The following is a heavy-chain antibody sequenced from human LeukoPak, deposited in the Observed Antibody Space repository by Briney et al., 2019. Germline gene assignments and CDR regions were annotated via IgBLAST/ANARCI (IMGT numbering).Heavy chain of an antibody. CDR3: AKDLGTSPTPRGYFDS. V-gene: IGHV3-48*01. J-gene: IGHJ4*02. CDR1: GFTFSSYS. CDR2: ISSSSSTI. D-gene: IGHD7-27*01. Sequence: GGSLRLSCAASGFTFSSYSMNWVRQAPGKGLEWVSYISSSSSTIYYADSVKGRFTISRDNSKNTLYLQMDSLRTEDTAVYYCAKDLGTSPTPRGYFDSWGQGTLVTVSS.